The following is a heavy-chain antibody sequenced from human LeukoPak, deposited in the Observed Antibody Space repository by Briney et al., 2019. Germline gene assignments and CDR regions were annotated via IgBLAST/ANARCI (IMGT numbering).Heavy chain of an antibody. CDR2: INPNSGGT. J-gene: IGHJ4*02. CDR1: GYTFTGYN. V-gene: IGHV1-2*02. D-gene: IGHD2-15*01. Sequence: ASVKVSCKSSGYTFTGYNMQWLRQAPGQGLEWMGWINPNSGGTNYAQKFQGRVTMTRDTSITTAYMDLSRLKSDDTAVYYCARASVENTLRIDDYWGQGTLVTVSS. CDR3: ARASVENTLRIDDY.